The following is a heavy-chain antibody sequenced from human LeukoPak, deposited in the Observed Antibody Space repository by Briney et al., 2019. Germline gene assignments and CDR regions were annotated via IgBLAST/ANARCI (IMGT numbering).Heavy chain of an antibody. D-gene: IGHD3-16*02. V-gene: IGHV3-21*01. Sequence: GGSLRLSCAASGFTFISYAMSWVRQAPGKGLEWVSSISSSSSYIYYADSVKGRFTISRDNAKNSLYLQMNSLRAEDTAVYYCARALSYDYVWGSYRYWGQGTLVTVSS. CDR1: GFTFISYA. CDR2: ISSSSSYI. CDR3: ARALSYDYVWGSYRY. J-gene: IGHJ4*02.